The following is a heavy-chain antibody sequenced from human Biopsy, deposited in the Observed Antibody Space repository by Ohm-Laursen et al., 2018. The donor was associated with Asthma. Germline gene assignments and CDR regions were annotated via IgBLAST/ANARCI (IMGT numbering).Heavy chain of an antibody. CDR1: GYSLTELS. V-gene: IGHV1-24*01. D-gene: IGHD4-17*01. CDR2: HDHEEGGT. J-gene: IGHJ4*02. CDR3: ASDFPKDYVRYNFQF. Sequence: GSSVKVSCKISGYSLTELSMHWVRQAPGQGLERMGGHDHEEGGTVNARRFQGRVTMTEDTSTDTAYMELSSLSSDDTAVYYCASDFPKDYVRYNFQFWGQGTLVTVSS.